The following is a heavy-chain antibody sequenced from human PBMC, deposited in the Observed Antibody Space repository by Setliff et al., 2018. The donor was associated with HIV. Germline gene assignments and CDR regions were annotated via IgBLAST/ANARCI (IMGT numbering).Heavy chain of an antibody. J-gene: IGHJ4*02. D-gene: IGHD4-17*01. CDR2: ITWNRAII. CDR3: AKGRDGDLNHFDY. V-gene: IGHV3-9*03. CDR1: GFSFRSYA. Sequence: SLKISCAASGFSFRSYAVSWVRQAPGKGLEWVSGITWNRAIIAYADSVEGRFTVSRDDAENSLYLQMSSLGPEDMGLYYCAKGRDGDLNHFDYWGQGTRVTVSS.